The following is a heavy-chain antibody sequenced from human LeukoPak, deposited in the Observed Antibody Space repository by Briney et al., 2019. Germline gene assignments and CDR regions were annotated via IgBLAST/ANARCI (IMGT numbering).Heavy chain of an antibody. CDR2: IYWDDDK. D-gene: IGHD5-18*01. CDR3: AHRRPRGAIQLWLLDAFDI. J-gene: IGHJ3*02. V-gene: IGHV2-5*02. Sequence: ESGPTLVNPTQTLTLTCTFSGFSLSTSGVGVGWIRQPPGKALEWLALIYWDDDKRYSPSLKSRLTITKDTSKNQVVLTMTNMDPVDTATYYCAHRRPRGAIQLWLLDAFDIWGQGTMVTVSS. CDR1: GFSLSTSGVG.